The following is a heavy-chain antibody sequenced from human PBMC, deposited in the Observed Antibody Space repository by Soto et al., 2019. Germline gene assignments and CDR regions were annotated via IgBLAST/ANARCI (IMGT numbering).Heavy chain of an antibody. CDR1: GDSISSGNKY. J-gene: IGHJ3*01. Sequence: SGSLSLTCTFSGDSISSGNKYWSWIRQPPGKGLEWIGYIFSSGTTYYNPSLKSRLTMSLDASQNQFSLKLNSLTDADTAVYFCARVPSPF. D-gene: IGHD6-6*01. V-gene: IGHV4-30-4*01. CDR2: IFSSGTT. CDR3: ARVPSPF.